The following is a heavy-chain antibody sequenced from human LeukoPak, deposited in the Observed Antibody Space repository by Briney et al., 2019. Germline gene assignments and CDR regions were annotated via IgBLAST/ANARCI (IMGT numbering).Heavy chain of an antibody. CDR3: ATSRDYGDQYYFDY. CDR2: IIPIFGTA. CDR1: GGTFSSYA. D-gene: IGHD4-17*01. J-gene: IGHJ4*02. Sequence: SVKGSCKASGGTFSSYAISWVRQAPGQGLEWIGGIIPIFGTANYAQKFQGRVTITADKSTSTAYMELSSLRSEDTAVYYCATSRDYGDQYYFDYWGQGTLVTVSS. V-gene: IGHV1-69*06.